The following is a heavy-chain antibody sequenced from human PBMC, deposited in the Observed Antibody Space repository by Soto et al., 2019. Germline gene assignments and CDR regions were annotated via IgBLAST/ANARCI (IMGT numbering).Heavy chain of an antibody. CDR1: GFNFSSYG. V-gene: IGHV3-33*08. J-gene: IGHJ6*02. CDR2: IWYDGSNK. CDR3: ARGGDIVLVPAAPTHYYYYGMDV. D-gene: IGHD2-2*01. Sequence: PGGSMRVSCAASGFNFSSYGMHWVRPTPGKGLEWVAVIWYDGSNKYYADSVKGRFTISRDNSKNTLYLQMNSLRAEDTAVYYCARGGDIVLVPAAPTHYYYYGMDVWGQGTTVTVSS.